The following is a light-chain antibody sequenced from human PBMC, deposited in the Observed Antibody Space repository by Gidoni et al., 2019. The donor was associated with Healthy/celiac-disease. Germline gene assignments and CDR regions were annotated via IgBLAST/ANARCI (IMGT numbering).Light chain of an antibody. CDR2: GAS. J-gene: IGKJ2*01. Sequence: EIVLTQSPGTLSLSPGERATLSCRDSQSVSSSYLAWYQQKPGQAPRLLIYGASSRATGIPDRFSGSGSGTDFTLTISSLEPEDFAVYYCQQYGSSPRGTFGQGTKLEIK. V-gene: IGKV3-20*01. CDR1: QSVSSSY. CDR3: QQYGSSPRGT.